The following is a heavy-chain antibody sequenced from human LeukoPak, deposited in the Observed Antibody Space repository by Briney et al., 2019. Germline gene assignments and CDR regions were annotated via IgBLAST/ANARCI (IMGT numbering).Heavy chain of an antibody. CDR1: GFTFSNYW. V-gene: IGHV3-74*01. D-gene: IGHD5-24*01. CDR2: INSDGSTT. J-gene: IGHJ4*02. CDR3: ARDGDGDRDRDY. Sequence: LAGGALILSCAAPGFTFSNYWMHSVRQAPGKGLVWVSHINSDGSTTSNADSVKGRFTISRDNAKNTLYLQMDSLRAEDTAVYYCARDGDGDRDRDYWGQGTLVTVSS.